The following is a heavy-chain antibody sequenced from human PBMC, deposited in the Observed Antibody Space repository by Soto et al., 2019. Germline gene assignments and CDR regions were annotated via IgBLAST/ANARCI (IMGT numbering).Heavy chain of an antibody. J-gene: IGHJ5*02. CDR3: ARMGLHLGELSRTWFGP. D-gene: IGHD3-16*02. CDR2: IYYSGST. Sequence: QVQLQESGPGLVKPSQTLSLTCTLSGGSISSGNSYWSWIRQHPGKGLEGIGYIYYSGSTKYNPSLKSAVTISLDTSNHHFSLNPSSVTAADTAVYYCARMGLHLGELSRTWFGPCGKGNLVTVPS. V-gene: IGHV4-31*01. CDR1: GGSISSGNSY.